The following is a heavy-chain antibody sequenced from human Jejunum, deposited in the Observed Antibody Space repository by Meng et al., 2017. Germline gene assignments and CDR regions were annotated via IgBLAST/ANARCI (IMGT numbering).Heavy chain of an antibody. CDR2: IYYSGST. J-gene: IGHJ5*02. Sequence: VQRPEAGPGLVKPSQTLSLTCSVSGGSLRTGAYYWSWIRQHPGKGLEWIGYIYYSGSTFYNPSLKSRVSISLETSKNQFSLKVTSVTAADTAFYYCARLGITETIGGFDPWGQGILVTVSS. CDR1: GGSLRTGAYY. D-gene: IGHD1-7*01. V-gene: IGHV4-31*03. CDR3: ARLGITETIGGFDP.